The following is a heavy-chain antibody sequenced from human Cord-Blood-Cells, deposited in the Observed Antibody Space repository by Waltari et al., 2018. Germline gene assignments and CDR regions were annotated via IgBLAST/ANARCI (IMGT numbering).Heavy chain of an antibody. Sequence: QLQLQESGPGLVKPSETLSLTCTVSGGSISSSSYYWGWIRQPPGKGLEWIGSIYYSGSTYYNPSLKSRVTISVDTSKNQFSLKLSSVTAADTAVYYRARHVDGYSGYDYFDYWGQGTLVTVSS. CDR2: IYYSGST. CDR1: GGSISSSSYY. CDR3: ARHVDGYSGYDYFDY. J-gene: IGHJ4*02. D-gene: IGHD5-12*01. V-gene: IGHV4-39*01.